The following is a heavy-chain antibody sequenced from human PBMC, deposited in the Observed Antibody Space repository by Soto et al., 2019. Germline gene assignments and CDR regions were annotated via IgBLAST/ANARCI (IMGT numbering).Heavy chain of an antibody. CDR1: SDSISSYY. D-gene: IGHD3-22*01. CDR3: ARLVPYYYDSSGILNGYYFDY. V-gene: IGHV4-39*01. J-gene: IGHJ4*02. CDR2: IYYSGST. Sequence: PSETLSLTCTVSSDSISSYYWGWIRQPPGKGLEWIVSIYYSGSTYYNPSLKSRVTISVDTSKNHFSLKLSSVTAADTAVYYFARLVPYYYDSSGILNGYYFDYWGQGTLVTVSS.